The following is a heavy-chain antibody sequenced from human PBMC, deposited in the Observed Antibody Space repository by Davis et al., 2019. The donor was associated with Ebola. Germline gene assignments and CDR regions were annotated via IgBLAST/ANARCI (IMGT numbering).Heavy chain of an antibody. CDR2: IYYSGST. CDR3: ARGGGNWFDP. J-gene: IGHJ5*02. CDR1: GGSISRYY. V-gene: IGHV4-59*08. Sequence: SETLSLTCTVSGGSISRYYWSWIRQPPGKGLEWIGYIYYSGSTNYNPSLKSRVTMSVDTSKNQFSLKLSSVTAADTAVYYCARGGGNWFDPWGQGTLVTVSS.